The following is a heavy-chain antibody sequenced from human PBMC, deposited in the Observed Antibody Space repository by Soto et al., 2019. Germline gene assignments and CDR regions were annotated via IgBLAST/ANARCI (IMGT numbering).Heavy chain of an antibody. CDR3: ARPKTIGAAAGKGWFDP. J-gene: IGHJ5*02. Sequence: SETLSLTCAVSGGSISSGGYSWSWIRQPPGKGLEWIGYIYHSGSTYYSPSLKGRPTISVDPSKNQFSLKLTSVTAADTAMYYCARPKTIGAAAGKGWFDPWGQGTLVTVSS. CDR2: IYHSGST. D-gene: IGHD6-13*01. V-gene: IGHV4-30-2*03. CDR1: GGSISSGGYS.